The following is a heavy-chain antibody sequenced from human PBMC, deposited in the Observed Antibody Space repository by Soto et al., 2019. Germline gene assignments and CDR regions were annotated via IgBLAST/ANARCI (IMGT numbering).Heavy chain of an antibody. J-gene: IGHJ3*02. D-gene: IGHD3-22*01. V-gene: IGHV3-53*01. CDR3: ARGWGYYDSSGSSEGQAFDI. Sequence: PGGALRVSCAASGFTVSRNYMSWVRQAPGKGLEWVSVIYSGDSTYYADSVKGRFTISRDNSKNTLYLQMNSLRVEDTAVYFCARGWGYYDSSGSSEGQAFDIWGQGTMVTVSS. CDR1: GFTVSRNY. CDR2: IYSGDST.